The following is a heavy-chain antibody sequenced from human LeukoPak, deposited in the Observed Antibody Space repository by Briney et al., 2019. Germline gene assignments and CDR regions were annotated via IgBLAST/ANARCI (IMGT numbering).Heavy chain of an antibody. J-gene: IGHJ4*02. D-gene: IGHD4/OR15-4a*01. V-gene: IGHV3-23*01. CDR1: GFTFRNYA. CDR3: ASGLYGGVFDN. Sequence: GGSLRLSCVMSGFTFRNYAMNWVRQAPGKGLEWISDISTGSDSTYHIESVRGRFTISRDNSKNTLYLQMNSLRLDDTAVYYCASGLYGGVFDNWGQGTLVTVSS. CDR2: ISTGSDST.